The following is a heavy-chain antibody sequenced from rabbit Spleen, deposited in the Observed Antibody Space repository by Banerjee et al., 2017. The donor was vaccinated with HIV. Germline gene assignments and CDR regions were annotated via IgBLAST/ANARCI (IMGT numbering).Heavy chain of an antibody. CDR1: GVSLHDKD. Sequence: EQLEESGGGLVQPEGSLTLTCKASGVSLHDKDVMCWVRQAPGKGLEWIACIDTNNGDTDYTSWVNGRFTISLDNAQSTVFLQLTSLTAADTAPYFCARDTSSSFSSYGMDLWGPGTLVTVS. CDR3: ARDTSSSFSSYGMDL. J-gene: IGHJ6*01. D-gene: IGHD1-1*01. V-gene: IGHV1S47*01. CDR2: IDTNNGDT.